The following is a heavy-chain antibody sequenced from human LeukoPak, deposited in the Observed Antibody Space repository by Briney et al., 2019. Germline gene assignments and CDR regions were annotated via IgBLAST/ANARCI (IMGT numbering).Heavy chain of an antibody. J-gene: IGHJ5*02. CDR3: ARSGYQLLTWLNWFDP. D-gene: IGHD2-2*01. V-gene: IGHV4-59*08. Sequence: SETLSLTCTVSGGSISSYYWSWIRQPPGKGLEWIGYIYYSGSTSYNPSLKSRVTISVDTSKNQFSLKLSSVTAADTAVYYCARSGYQLLTWLNWFDPWGQGTLVTVSS. CDR1: GGSISSYY. CDR2: IYYSGST.